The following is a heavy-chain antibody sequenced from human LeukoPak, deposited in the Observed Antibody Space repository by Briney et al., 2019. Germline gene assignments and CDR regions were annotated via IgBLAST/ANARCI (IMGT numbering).Heavy chain of an antibody. J-gene: IGHJ4*02. Sequence: SGTLSLTCAVSGGSISSSNWWSWVRQPPGKGLEWIGEIYHSGSTNYNPSLKSRVTISVDKSKNQFSLKLSSVTAADTAVYYCARASYYYGSGGYYNEEYYFDYWGQGTLVTVSS. CDR3: ARASYYYGSGGYYNEEYYFDY. D-gene: IGHD3-10*01. CDR1: GGSISSSNW. CDR2: IYHSGST. V-gene: IGHV4-4*02.